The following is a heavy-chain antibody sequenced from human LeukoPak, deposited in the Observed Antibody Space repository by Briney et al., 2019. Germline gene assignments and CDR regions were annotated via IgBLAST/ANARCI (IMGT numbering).Heavy chain of an antibody. CDR3: ARHGCSGEEQWLRYYYYYGMDV. CDR2: IYYSGST. CDR1: GGSISSSSYY. J-gene: IGHJ6*02. D-gene: IGHD5-12*01. Sequence: YPSETLSLTCTVSGGSISSSSYYWGWIRQPPGKGLEWIGSIYYSGSTYYNPSLKSRVTISVDTSKNQFSLKLSSVTAADTAVYYCARHGCSGEEQWLRYYYYYGMDVWGQGTTVTVSS. V-gene: IGHV4-39*01.